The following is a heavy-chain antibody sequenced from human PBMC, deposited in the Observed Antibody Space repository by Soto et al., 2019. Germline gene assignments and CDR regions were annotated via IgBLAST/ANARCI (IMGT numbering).Heavy chain of an antibody. CDR3: ARDKLPYSSGLGSDY. CDR2: ISAYNGNT. J-gene: IGHJ4*02. CDR1: GYTFTSYG. D-gene: IGHD6-19*01. Sequence: ASVKVSCKASGYTFTSYGISWVRQAPGQGLEWMGWISAYNGNTNYAQKLQGRVTMTTDISTSTAYMELRSLRSDDTAVYYCARDKLPYSSGLGSDYWGQGTLVTVSS. V-gene: IGHV1-18*01.